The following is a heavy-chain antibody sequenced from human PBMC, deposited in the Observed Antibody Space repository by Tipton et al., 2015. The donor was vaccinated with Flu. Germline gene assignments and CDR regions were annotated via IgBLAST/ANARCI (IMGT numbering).Heavy chain of an antibody. CDR2: IYYSGST. J-gene: IGHJ6*02. CDR1: GGSISSYY. Sequence: LRLSCTVSGGSISSYYWSWIRQPPGKGLEWIGYIYYSGSTNYNPSLKSRVTISVDTSKNQFSLKLSSVTAADTAVYYCTGDTASGMDVWGQGTTVTVSS. CDR3: TGDTASGMDV. V-gene: IGHV4-59*01.